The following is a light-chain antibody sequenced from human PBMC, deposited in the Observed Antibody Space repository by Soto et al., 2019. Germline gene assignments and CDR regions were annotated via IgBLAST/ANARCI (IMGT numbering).Light chain of an antibody. Sequence: AIRMTQSPSSFSASTGDRVTITCRASQGISSYLAWYQQKPGKAPKLLICAASNLQSGVPSRFSGSGSGTDFSLTISSLQPEDFATYFCQQTSNMPVTFGQGTRLEIK. CDR2: AAS. CDR1: QGISSY. J-gene: IGKJ5*01. V-gene: IGKV1-8*01. CDR3: QQTSNMPVT.